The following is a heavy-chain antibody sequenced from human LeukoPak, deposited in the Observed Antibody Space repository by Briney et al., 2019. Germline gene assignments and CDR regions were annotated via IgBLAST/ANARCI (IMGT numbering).Heavy chain of an antibody. D-gene: IGHD2-2*01. Sequence: GGSLRLSCATSGFTFSAYWMHWVRQALGKGLVWVSRMNSDGSSISYADSVKGRFTISRDNAKNTLYLQMNSLRPEDTAMYYCARDTNTWHDALDIWGQGTKVFVSS. CDR1: GFTFSAYW. CDR2: MNSDGSSI. CDR3: ARDTNTWHDALDI. V-gene: IGHV3-74*01. J-gene: IGHJ3*02.